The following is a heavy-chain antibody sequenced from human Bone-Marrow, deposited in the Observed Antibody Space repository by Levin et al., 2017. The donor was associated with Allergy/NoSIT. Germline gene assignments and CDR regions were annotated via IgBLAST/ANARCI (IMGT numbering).Heavy chain of an antibody. CDR2: LSFDGSSA. CDR1: GFTFSIYP. CDR3: ARDAAGDNFWSGYTQIDY. V-gene: IGHV3-30-3*01. D-gene: IGHD3-3*01. Sequence: GGSLRLSCTASGFTFSIYPMHWVRQAPGKGLEWLAVLSFDGSSAFYTDSVKGRFTISRDNSKNTLFLQLNSLRSEDTAMYYCARDAAGDNFWSGYTQIDYWGQGTLVTVSS. J-gene: IGHJ4*02.